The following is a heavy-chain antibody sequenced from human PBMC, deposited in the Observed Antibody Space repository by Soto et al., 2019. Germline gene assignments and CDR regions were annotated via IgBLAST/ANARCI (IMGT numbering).Heavy chain of an antibody. D-gene: IGHD3-3*01. V-gene: IGHV5-51*01. CDR2: IYPGDSDT. CDR3: ARPSFWNVYRMDV. CDR1: GYSFTSYW. Sequence: PGESLKISCKGSGYSFTSYWIGWVRQMPGKGLEWMGIIYPGDSDTRYSPSFQGQVTISADKSISTAYLQWSSLKASDTAMYYCARPSFWNVYRMDVWGQGTTVTVSS. J-gene: IGHJ6*02.